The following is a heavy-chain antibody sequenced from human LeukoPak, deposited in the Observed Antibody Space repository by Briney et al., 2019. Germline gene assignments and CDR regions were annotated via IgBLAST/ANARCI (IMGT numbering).Heavy chain of an antibody. D-gene: IGHD3-10*01. J-gene: IGHJ5*02. CDR2: IKHSGRT. CDR1: GGSFSGYY. V-gene: IGHV4-34*01. CDR3: ARRGFGELCLDP. Sequence: PSEALSLTYAVDGGSFSGYYWSSIRQPPGKGLEWIGEIKHSGRTNYNPSLKSRVTISVDTSKNKFSLTMSSVTDAGTAVYYCARRGFGELCLDPWGQGTLVTVSS.